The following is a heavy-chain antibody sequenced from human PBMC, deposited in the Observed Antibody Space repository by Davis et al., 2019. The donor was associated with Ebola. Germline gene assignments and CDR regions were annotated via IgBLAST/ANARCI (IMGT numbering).Heavy chain of an antibody. CDR3: AKDTSNIWFDV. V-gene: IGHV3-23*01. J-gene: IGHJ3*01. CDR2: LGTRADT. Sequence: GESLKISCAASGFVFSSYVMSWVRRAPGKGLEWVSTLGTRADTYYADSVKGRFTISRDNSKNTLHLQMNSLRVEDTAIYYCAKDTSNIWFDVWGQGTMVTVSS. D-gene: IGHD1-26*01. CDR1: GFVFSSYV.